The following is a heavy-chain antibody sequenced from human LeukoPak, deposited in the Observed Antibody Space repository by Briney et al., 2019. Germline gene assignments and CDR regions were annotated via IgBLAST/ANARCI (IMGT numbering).Heavy chain of an antibody. D-gene: IGHD6-19*01. CDR2: ISWNSGST. CDR3: AKDAETYSSGWYYFDY. CDR1: GFSFDEYA. Sequence: GGSLRLSCAASGFSFDEYAMHWVRQVPGKGLEWISGISWNSGSTGYADSVKGRFTISRDNTKNSLYLQMNSLRAEDMALYYCAKDAETYSSGWYYFDYWGQGTLVTVSS. V-gene: IGHV3-9*03. J-gene: IGHJ4*02.